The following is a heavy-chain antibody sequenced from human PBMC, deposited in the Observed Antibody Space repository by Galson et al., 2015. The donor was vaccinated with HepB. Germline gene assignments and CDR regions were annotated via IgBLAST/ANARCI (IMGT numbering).Heavy chain of an antibody. D-gene: IGHD6-13*01. Sequence: SLRLSCAASGFTFSSYAMSRVRQAPGKGLEWVSAISGSGGSTYYADSVKGRFTISRDNSKNTLYLQMNSLRAEDTAVYYCAKDVRSTIAAAGNDAFDIWGQGTMVTVSS. CDR3: AKDVRSTIAAAGNDAFDI. CDR1: GFTFSSYA. V-gene: IGHV3-23*01. J-gene: IGHJ3*02. CDR2: ISGSGGST.